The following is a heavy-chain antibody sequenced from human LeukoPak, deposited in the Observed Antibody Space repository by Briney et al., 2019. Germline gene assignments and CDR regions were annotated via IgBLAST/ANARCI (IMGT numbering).Heavy chain of an antibody. J-gene: IGHJ4*02. CDR3: ARVTLCSSPSCYWGAFDY. Sequence: SETLSLTCTVSGGSISSYYWSWIRQPAGKGLEWIGRIYTSGSTNYNPSLKSRVTISVATSKNQFSLKLSSVTAADTAVYYCARVTLCSSPSCYWGAFDYWGQGTLVTVSS. CDR1: GGSISSYY. D-gene: IGHD2-2*01. CDR2: IYTSGST. V-gene: IGHV4-4*07.